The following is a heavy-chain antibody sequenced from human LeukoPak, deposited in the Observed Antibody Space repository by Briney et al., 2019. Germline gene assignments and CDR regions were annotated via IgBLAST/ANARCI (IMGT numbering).Heavy chain of an antibody. J-gene: IGHJ4*02. CDR2: VHRSGST. CDR1: IDSTNGNY. V-gene: IGHV4-4*02. Sequence: PSETLSLTCAVSIDSTNGNYWSWVRQSPGRGLEWIGEVHRSGSTNYQPSLKSRVTISIDRSKDQISLDLTSVTAADTAVYYCAREIFNAPTPGAYWGQGILVTVSS. D-gene: IGHD2-15*01. CDR3: AREIFNAPTPGAY.